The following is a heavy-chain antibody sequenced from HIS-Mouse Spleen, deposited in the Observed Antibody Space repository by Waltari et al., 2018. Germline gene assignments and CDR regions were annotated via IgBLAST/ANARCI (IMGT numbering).Heavy chain of an antibody. D-gene: IGHD6-13*01. CDR2: INNSGST. CDR3: AREIPYSSSWYDWYFDL. Sequence: QVQLQQWGAGLLKPSETLSLTCAVYGGSFSGYYWSWIRQPPGKGLEWIGEINNSGSTNYNPSLKSRVTISVDTSKNQFSLKLSSVTAADTAVYYCAREIPYSSSWYDWYFDLWGRGTLVTVSS. J-gene: IGHJ2*01. CDR1: GGSFSGYY. V-gene: IGHV4-34*01.